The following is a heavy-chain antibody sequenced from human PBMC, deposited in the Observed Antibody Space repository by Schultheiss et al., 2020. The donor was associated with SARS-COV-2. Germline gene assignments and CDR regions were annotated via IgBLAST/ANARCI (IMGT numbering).Heavy chain of an antibody. D-gene: IGHD5-12*01. CDR1: GFTFEDYA. CDR3: VKDLATTDLYYYGMDV. J-gene: IGHJ6*02. Sequence: GGSLRLSCAASGFTFEDYAMHWVRQAPGKGLEWVSGITWNSGSIGYAESVKGRFTISRDNAKNSLYLQMNSLRAEDTASYYCVKDLATTDLYYYGMDVWGQGTTVTVSS. V-gene: IGHV3-9*01. CDR2: ITWNSGSI.